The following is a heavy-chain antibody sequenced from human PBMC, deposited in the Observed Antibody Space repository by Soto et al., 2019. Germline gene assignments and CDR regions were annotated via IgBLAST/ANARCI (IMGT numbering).Heavy chain of an antibody. J-gene: IGHJ5*02. CDR3: ARHRVAGCDTTNSFGLYDH. V-gene: IGHV4-39*01. Sequence: QLQLQESGPGLVKPSETLSLTCTVFGGSISSTSYYWGWIRQPPGEGLEWIASIYYSGNTYSNPSLDSRFTKSLDTSDDKLSLRLTSLTTTYTAVYDWARHRVAGCDTTNSFGLYDHWGQGTLVTVSS. CDR2: IYYSGNT. D-gene: IGHD2-15*01. CDR1: GGSISSTSYY.